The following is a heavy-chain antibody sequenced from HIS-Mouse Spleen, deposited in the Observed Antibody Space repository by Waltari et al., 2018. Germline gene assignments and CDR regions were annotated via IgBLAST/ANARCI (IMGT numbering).Heavy chain of an antibody. CDR3: ARVYYDFWSGYYY. CDR2: MNTNSGNT. V-gene: IGHV1-8*01. D-gene: IGHD3-3*01. Sequence: QVQLVQSGAEVKKPGASVKVSCKASGSTFPRYAINWVRQATGQGIEWMGWMNTNSGNTGYAQKFQGRVTMTRNTSISTAYMELSSLRSEDTAVYYCARVYYDFWSGYYYWGQGTLVTVSS. J-gene: IGHJ4*02. CDR1: GSTFPRYA.